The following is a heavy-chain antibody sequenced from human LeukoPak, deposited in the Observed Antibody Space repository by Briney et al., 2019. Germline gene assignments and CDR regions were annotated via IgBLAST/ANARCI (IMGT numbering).Heavy chain of an antibody. CDR2: ITSSSSNK. CDR1: GFPFSRYS. CDR3: ARKNGGYDYRLADYYYYMDA. J-gene: IGHJ6*03. D-gene: IGHD5-12*01. V-gene: IGHV3-21*01. Sequence: GGSLRLSCAASGFPFSRYSMNWVRQAPGEGPEWVSSITSSSSNKDYVDSVKGRFTVSRDNAENSLYLQMDSLRAEDTGVYYCARKNGGYDYRLADYYYYMDAWGKGTTVIISS.